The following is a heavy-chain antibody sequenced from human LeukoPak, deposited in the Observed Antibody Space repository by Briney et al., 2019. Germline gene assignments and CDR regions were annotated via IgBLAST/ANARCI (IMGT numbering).Heavy chain of an antibody. J-gene: IGHJ4*02. CDR2: ISGSGGST. V-gene: IGHV3-23*01. CDR3: AKVYGDYVAYYFDY. Sequence: GGSLRLSCAASGFTFSDYYMSWIRQAPGKGLEWVSAISGSGGSTYYADSVKGRFTISRDNSKNTLYLQMNSLRAEDTAVYYCAKVYGDYVAYYFDYWGQGTLVTVSS. CDR1: GFTFSDYY. D-gene: IGHD4-17*01.